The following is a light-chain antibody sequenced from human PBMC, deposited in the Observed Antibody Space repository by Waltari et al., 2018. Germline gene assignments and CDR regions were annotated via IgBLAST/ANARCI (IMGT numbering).Light chain of an antibody. CDR1: QSVLYSSNNKKY. CDR2: WAA. V-gene: IGKV4-1*01. J-gene: IGKJ2*01. CDR3: QQYYSTPPVT. Sequence: DIVMTQSPDSLAVSLGERATINCKSSQSVLYSSNNKKYLAWYQKKPGQPPKLLIYWAATRESGVPDRFSGSGSGTDFTLTISSLQAEDVAVYYCQQYYSTPPVTFGQGTKLEI.